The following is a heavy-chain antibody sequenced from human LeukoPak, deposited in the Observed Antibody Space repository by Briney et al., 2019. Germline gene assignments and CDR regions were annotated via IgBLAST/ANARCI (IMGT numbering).Heavy chain of an antibody. CDR1: GFTFSSYW. CDR3: ARLGFYDYVRGSYRYPDY. CDR2: IKQDGSEK. V-gene: IGHV3-7*01. D-gene: IGHD3-16*02. J-gene: IGHJ4*02. Sequence: PGGSLRLSCAASGFTFSSYWMSWVRQAPGKGLEWVANIKQDGSEKYYVDSVKGRFTISRDNAKNSLYLQMNSLRAEDTAVYYCARLGFYDYVRGSYRYPDYWGQGTLVTVSS.